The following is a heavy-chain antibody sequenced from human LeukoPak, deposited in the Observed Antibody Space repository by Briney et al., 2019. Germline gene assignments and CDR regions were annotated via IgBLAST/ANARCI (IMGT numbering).Heavy chain of an antibody. J-gene: IGHJ5*02. CDR2: ISGSGGST. CDR1: GFTFSGYA. Sequence: GGSLRLSCAASGFTFSGYAMSWVRQAPGKGLEWVSAISGSGGSTYYADSVKGRFTISRDNSKNTLYLQMNSLRAEDTAVYYCVKDLEPEWLAQVLGRFDPWGQGTLVTVSS. D-gene: IGHD6-19*01. V-gene: IGHV3-23*01. CDR3: VKDLEPEWLAQVLGRFDP.